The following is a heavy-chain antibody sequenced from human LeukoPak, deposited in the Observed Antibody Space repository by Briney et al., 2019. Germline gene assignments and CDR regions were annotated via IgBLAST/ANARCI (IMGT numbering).Heavy chain of an antibody. V-gene: IGHV1-46*01. CDR1: GYTFTSYD. CDR3: ARGPVAATTSYYYYYMDV. Sequence: ASVKLSCKASGYTFTSYDMHWVRQAPGQGLEWMGRSNPSGGSTSYAQKLQDRLTMTRDLSTSTAYMELSTLRSEDTAVYYCARGPVAATTSYYYYYMDVWGKGTTVTVSS. D-gene: IGHD2-15*01. CDR2: SNPSGGST. J-gene: IGHJ6*03.